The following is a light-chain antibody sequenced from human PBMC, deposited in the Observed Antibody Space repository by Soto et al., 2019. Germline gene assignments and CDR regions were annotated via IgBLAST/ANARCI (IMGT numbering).Light chain of an antibody. CDR2: AAS. CDR1: QVIRND. CDR3: LQHNGFPFT. Sequence: DIQMTQSPGARAASVGGGCTISCRASQVIRNDLAWYQQKPGKAPKRLIYAASSLQSGVPSRFSASGSGTEFTLTISSLQPEDFATYYCLQHNGFPFTFGPGTKVDI. V-gene: IGKV1-17*01. J-gene: IGKJ3*01.